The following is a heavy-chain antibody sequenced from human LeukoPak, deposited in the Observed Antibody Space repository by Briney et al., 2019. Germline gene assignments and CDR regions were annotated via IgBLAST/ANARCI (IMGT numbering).Heavy chain of an antibody. CDR1: GFTFSTYG. CDR2: ISSNGYGT. Sequence: AGGSLRLSRSASGFTFSTYGMHWVRQVPGKGLEYVSVISSNGYGTYYTNSVKGRFTISRDNSKNTLYLQMSSLRVEDTAVYYCVKGRGDGYNYGVFDYWGQGTLVTVSS. J-gene: IGHJ4*02. CDR3: VKGRGDGYNYGVFDY. D-gene: IGHD5-24*01. V-gene: IGHV3-64D*06.